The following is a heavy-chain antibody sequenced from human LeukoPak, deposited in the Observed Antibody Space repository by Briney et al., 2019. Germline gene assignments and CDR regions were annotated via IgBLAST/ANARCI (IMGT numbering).Heavy chain of an antibody. V-gene: IGHV1-69*13. D-gene: IGHD5-24*01. CDR2: IIPIFGTA. J-gene: IGHJ6*03. Sequence: EASVKVSCKASGGTFSSYAISWVRQAPGQGLEWMGGIIPIFGTANYAQKFQGRVTITADESTSTAYMELSSLRSEDTAVYYCARVGWGRDGYNFRLEYYYYYMDVWGKGTTVTISS. CDR1: GGTFSSYA. CDR3: ARVGWGRDGYNFRLEYYYYYMDV.